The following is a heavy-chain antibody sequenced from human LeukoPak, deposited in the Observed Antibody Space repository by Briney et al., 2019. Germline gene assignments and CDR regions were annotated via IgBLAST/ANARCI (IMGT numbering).Heavy chain of an antibody. CDR1: GGSISSGGYY. CDR3: ARDRGYSGYDSHYYGMDV. Sequence: SETLSLTCTVSGGSISSGGYYWSWIRQHPGTGLEWIGYIYYSGSTNYNPSLKSRVTISVDTSKNQFSLKLSSVTAADTAVYYCARDRGYSGYDSHYYGMDVWGQGTTVTVSS. CDR2: IYYSGST. J-gene: IGHJ6*02. V-gene: IGHV4-61*08. D-gene: IGHD5-12*01.